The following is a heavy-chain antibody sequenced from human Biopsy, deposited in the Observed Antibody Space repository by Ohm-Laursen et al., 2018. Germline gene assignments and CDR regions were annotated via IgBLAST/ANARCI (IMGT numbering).Heavy chain of an antibody. CDR2: NIPILGTG. CDR1: GGTFSNYG. CDR3: ATKLTGYFHH. Sequence: SVKVSCNAPGGTFSNYGVNWVRQAPGQGLEWLGGNIPILGTGNYAQRFQDRVTVAADTSTSTATMELRSLRSDDTAVYYCATKLTGYFHHWGQGTLVIVSS. V-gene: IGHV1-69*06. J-gene: IGHJ1*01. D-gene: IGHD3-9*01.